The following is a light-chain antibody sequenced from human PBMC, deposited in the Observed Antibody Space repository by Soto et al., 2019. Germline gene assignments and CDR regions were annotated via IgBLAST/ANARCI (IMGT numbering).Light chain of an antibody. J-gene: IGKJ5*01. CDR3: QQRSSWPRIT. V-gene: IGKV3-15*01. Sequence: EIVMAQSPATLSVSPGERATVASRASQSVSSNLAWYQQKPGQAPRLLIYGASTRATGIPARFSGSGSGTEFTLTISSLQSEDFAVYYCQQRSSWPRITFGQGTRLEI. CDR2: GAS. CDR1: QSVSSN.